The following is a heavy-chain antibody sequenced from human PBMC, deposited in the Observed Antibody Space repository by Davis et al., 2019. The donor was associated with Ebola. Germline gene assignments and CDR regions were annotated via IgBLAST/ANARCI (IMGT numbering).Heavy chain of an antibody. J-gene: IGHJ4*02. CDR1: GFTFSNAW. CDR2: FKSKTDGGTT. V-gene: IGHV3-15*01. CDR3: TTPTAGWLSLDY. Sequence: PGGSLRLSCAASGFTFSNAWMSWVRQAPGKGLEWVGRFKSKTDGGTTDYAAPVKGRFTISRDDSKNTLYLQMNSLKTEDTAVYYCTTPTAGWLSLDYWGQGTLVTVSS. D-gene: IGHD3-22*01.